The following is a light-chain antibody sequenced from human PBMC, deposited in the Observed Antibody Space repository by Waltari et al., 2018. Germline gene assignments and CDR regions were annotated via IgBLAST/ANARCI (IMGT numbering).Light chain of an antibody. CDR3: MQALQTPFT. CDR1: QSLLQSNGYNY. V-gene: IGKV2-28*01. J-gene: IGKJ3*01. CDR2: LGS. Sequence: DIVMTQSPLSLPVTPGEPASISCRSSQSLLQSNGYNYLDWYLQKPGQSPPLLIYLGSNRASGVPDRFSGSGSGTDFTLKISRVEADDVGVYYCMQALQTPFTFGPGTKVDIK.